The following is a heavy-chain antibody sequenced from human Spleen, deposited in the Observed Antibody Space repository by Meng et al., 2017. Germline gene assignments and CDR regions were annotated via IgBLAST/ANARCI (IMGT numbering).Heavy chain of an antibody. CDR2: ISSSSSYI. Sequence: GGSLRLSCAASGFTFSSYSMNWVRQAPGKGLEWVSSISSSSSYIYYADSVKGRFTISRDNAKSSLYLQMNSLRAEDTGVYYCASDYGSGSIFFENWGQGTPVTVSS. V-gene: IGHV3-21*01. CDR1: GFTFSSYS. CDR3: ASDYGSGSIFFEN. J-gene: IGHJ4*02. D-gene: IGHD3-10*01.